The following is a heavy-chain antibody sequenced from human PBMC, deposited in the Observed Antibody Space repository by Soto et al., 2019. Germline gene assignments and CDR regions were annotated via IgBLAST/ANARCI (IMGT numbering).Heavy chain of an antibody. J-gene: IGHJ4*02. CDR2: IDPNSGGT. Sequence: ASVKVSCNASGYTFTGYYMHWVRQAPGQGLEWMGWIDPNSGGTNYAQKFQGRVTMTRDTSISTAYMELSRLRSDDTAVYYCARELSSPYCSGGSCPFDYWGQGTLVTVSS. D-gene: IGHD2-15*01. V-gene: IGHV1-2*02. CDR1: GYTFTGYY. CDR3: ARELSSPYCSGGSCPFDY.